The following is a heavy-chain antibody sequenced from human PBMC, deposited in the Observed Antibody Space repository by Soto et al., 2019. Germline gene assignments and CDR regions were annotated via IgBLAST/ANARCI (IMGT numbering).Heavy chain of an antibody. Sequence: DSLKVSNKDTGCNFTVYSMHWVRQAPGQGLEWMGWINPNSGGTNYAQKFQGRVTMTRDTSISTAYMELSRMRSDDTAVYYCASDRVPHGGYVAGEVFFYYCFDVWGQGNTVT. J-gene: IGHJ6*02. CDR2: INPNSGGT. V-gene: IGHV1-2*02. D-gene: IGHD5-12*01. CDR3: ASDRVPHGGYVAGEVFFYYCFDV. CDR1: GCNFTVYS.